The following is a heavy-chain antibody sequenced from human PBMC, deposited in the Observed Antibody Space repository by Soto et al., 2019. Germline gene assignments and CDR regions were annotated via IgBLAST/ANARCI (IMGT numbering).Heavy chain of an antibody. Sequence: SVKVSCKASGGTFSSYAISWVRQAPGQGLEWMGGIIPIFGTANYAQKFQGRVTITADESTSTAYMELSSLRSEDTAVYYCASGYCSGGSCSSSAYYYGMDVWGQGTTVTVSS. V-gene: IGHV1-69*13. D-gene: IGHD2-15*01. CDR1: GGTFSSYA. CDR3: ASGYCSGGSCSSSAYYYGMDV. J-gene: IGHJ6*02. CDR2: IIPIFGTA.